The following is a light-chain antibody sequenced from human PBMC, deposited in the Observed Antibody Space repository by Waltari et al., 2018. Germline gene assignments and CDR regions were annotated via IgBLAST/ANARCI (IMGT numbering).Light chain of an antibody. CDR3: QQYHSTPFT. J-gene: IGKJ3*01. Sequence: DIVMTQSPDSLAVSLGERATINCKSSQNILHGSNNKNYLAWDQQKPGQPPWLLIYWASIRESGVPDRFSGSGSGTDFTLTISSLQAEDVAVYYCQQYHSTPFTFGPGTKVDIK. CDR2: WAS. V-gene: IGKV4-1*01. CDR1: QNILHGSNNKNY.